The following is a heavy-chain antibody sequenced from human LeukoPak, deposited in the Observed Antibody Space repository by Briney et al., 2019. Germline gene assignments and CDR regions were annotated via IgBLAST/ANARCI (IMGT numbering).Heavy chain of an antibody. V-gene: IGHV1-18*01. Sequence: ASVKVSCKASGYTFTSYGTSWVRQAPGQGLEWMGWISAYNGNTNYAQKLQGRVTMTTDTSTSTAYMELRSLRSDDTAVYYCTVVVPAALIDYWGQGTLVTVSS. CDR2: ISAYNGNT. J-gene: IGHJ4*02. CDR3: TVVVPAALIDY. CDR1: GYTFTSYG. D-gene: IGHD2-2*01.